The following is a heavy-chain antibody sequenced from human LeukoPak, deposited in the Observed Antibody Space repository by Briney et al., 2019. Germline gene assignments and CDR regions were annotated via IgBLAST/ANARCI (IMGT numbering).Heavy chain of an antibody. Sequence: ASVKVSCKASGYTFTGYYMHWVRQAPGQGLEWMGCINLHTGGAHYAQKLQDWVSLTRDTSIDTAFMELSSLRSDATAIYYCARDFLGRTNGGSNYFGMDVWGQGTTVTVSS. D-gene: IGHD2-8*01. J-gene: IGHJ6*02. V-gene: IGHV1-2*04. CDR3: ARDFLGRTNGGSNYFGMDV. CDR2: INLHTGGA. CDR1: GYTFTGYY.